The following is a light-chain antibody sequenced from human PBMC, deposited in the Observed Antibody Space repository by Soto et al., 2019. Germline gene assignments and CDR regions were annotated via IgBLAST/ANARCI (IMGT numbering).Light chain of an antibody. CDR1: KSISSY. CDR2: AAS. Sequence: DIQMTQSPASLSASVGDRVTITCRASKSISSYLNWYHQKPGQAPKLLIYAASSLQSGVPSRFSGSGSGTYFTLTISSLQPEDFATYYCQKSYSTPYTFGQGTKLEIK. CDR3: QKSYSTPYT. J-gene: IGKJ2*01. V-gene: IGKV1-39*01.